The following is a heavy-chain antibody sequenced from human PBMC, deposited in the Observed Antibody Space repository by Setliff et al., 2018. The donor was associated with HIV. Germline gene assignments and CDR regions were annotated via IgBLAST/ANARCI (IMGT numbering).Heavy chain of an antibody. D-gene: IGHD6-13*01. Sequence: GGSLRLSCVASGFSIGDHYMDWVRQAPGKGLEWVGRTKNQANGLTTEYAASVQGRFTTSRDESKNSLFLQMNSLSTEDTAVYYCMDFAIAGAWDYWGQGTLVTVSS. CDR2: TKNQANGLTT. J-gene: IGHJ4*02. V-gene: IGHV3-72*01. CDR1: GFSIGDHY. CDR3: MDFAIAGAWDY.